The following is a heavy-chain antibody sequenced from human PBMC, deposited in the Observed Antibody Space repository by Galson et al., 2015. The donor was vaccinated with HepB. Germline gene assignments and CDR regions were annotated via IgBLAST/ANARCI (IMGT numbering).Heavy chain of an antibody. CDR3: ARSYYDFWSGYSWCFDL. V-gene: IGHV3-33*01. CDR1: GFTFSSYG. CDR2: IWYDGSNK. D-gene: IGHD3-3*01. J-gene: IGHJ2*01. Sequence: SLRLSCAASGFTFSSYGMHWVRQAPGKGLEWVAVIWYDGSNKYYADSVKGRFTISRDNSKNTLYLQMNSLRAEDTAVYYCARSYYDFWSGYSWCFDLWGRGTLVTVSS.